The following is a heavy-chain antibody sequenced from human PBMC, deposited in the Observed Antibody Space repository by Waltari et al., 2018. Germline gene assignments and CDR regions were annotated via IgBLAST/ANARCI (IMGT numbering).Heavy chain of an antibody. V-gene: IGHV3-53*04. CDR1: GFTVGGNY. CDR2: LSGGGTT. D-gene: IGHD4-17*01. Sequence: EAHLVESGGGLVQPGGSLRLSCAPSGFTVGGNYLSWVRHAPGKGLEWVSILSGGGTTYYADSVKGRFTISRHSSNNTLYLQMNNLRTEDTAVYYCARDFVTTTAMDVWGQGTTVTVSS. CDR3: ARDFVTTTAMDV. J-gene: IGHJ6*02.